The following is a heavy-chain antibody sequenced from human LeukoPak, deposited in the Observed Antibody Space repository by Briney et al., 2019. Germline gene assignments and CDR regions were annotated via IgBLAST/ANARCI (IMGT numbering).Heavy chain of an antibody. J-gene: IGHJ4*02. Sequence: GGSLRLSCAASGFTFSSYSMNWVRQAPGKGLEWVSSISSSSSYIYYADSVKGRFTISRDNAKNSLYLQMKSLRAEDTAVYYCAIDPPHGYGDYEVQRDDYWGEGTLVTVSS. V-gene: IGHV3-21*01. D-gene: IGHD4-17*01. CDR3: AIDPPHGYGDYEVQRDDY. CDR2: ISSSSSYI. CDR1: GFTFSSYS.